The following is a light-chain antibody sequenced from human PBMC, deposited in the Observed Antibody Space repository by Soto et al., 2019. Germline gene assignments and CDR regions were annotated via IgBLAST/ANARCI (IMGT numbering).Light chain of an antibody. J-gene: IGLJ1*01. V-gene: IGLV2-18*02. CDR1: SRYVGSYNR. CDR2: EVT. Sequence: QSVVTQPPSVSGSSGQSVNISCPGTSRYVGSYNRVSWYHQPPGTAPKLIIYEVTNRPSGVPDRFSGSKSGNTASLTISGLQAEDEADYYCSSYTISSTYVFGTGTKVTVL. CDR3: SSYTISSTYV.